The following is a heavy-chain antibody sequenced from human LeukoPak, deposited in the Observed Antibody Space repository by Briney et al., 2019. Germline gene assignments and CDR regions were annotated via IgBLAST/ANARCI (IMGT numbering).Heavy chain of an antibody. D-gene: IGHD3-22*01. CDR2: ISISGSTI. CDR3: ARLDDSSGYYSPGY. J-gene: IGHJ4*02. CDR1: GFTFSSYE. Sequence: GGSLRLSCAASGFTFSSYEMNWVRQAPGKGLEWVSYISISGSTIHYPDSVNARFTISRDNAKNSLYLQMNSLRAEDTAVYYCARLDDSSGYYSPGYWGQGTLVTVSS. V-gene: IGHV3-48*03.